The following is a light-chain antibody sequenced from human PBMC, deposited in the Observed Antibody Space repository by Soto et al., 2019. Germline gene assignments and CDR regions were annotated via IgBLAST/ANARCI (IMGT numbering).Light chain of an antibody. CDR1: SSDVGGYNY. V-gene: IGLV2-14*01. CDR3: SPYTSSSIYV. J-gene: IGLJ1*01. Sequence: LTQPASVSGSPGQSITISCTGTSSDVGGYNYVSWYQQHPGKAPKLMIYDVSNRPSGVSNRFSGSKSGNTASLTISGLQAEDEADYYCSPYTSSSIYVFGTGTKVTVL. CDR2: DVS.